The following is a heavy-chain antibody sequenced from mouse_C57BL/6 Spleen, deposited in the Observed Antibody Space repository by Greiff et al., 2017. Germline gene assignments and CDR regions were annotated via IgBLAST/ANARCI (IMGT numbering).Heavy chain of an antibody. CDR3: ARSEIYDGYYYYAMDY. Sequence: EVQLQESGPVLVKPGASVKMSCKASGYTFTDYYMNWVKQSHGKSLEWIGVINPYNGGTSYNQKFKGKATLNVDKSSSTAYMELNSLTSEDSAVYYCARSEIYDGYYYYAMDYWGQGTSVTVSS. CDR2: INPYNGGT. D-gene: IGHD2-3*01. V-gene: IGHV1-19*01. CDR1: GYTFTDYY. J-gene: IGHJ4*01.